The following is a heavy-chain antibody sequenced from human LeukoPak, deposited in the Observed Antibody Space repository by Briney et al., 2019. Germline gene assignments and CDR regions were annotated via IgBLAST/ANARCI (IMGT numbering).Heavy chain of an antibody. D-gene: IGHD1-1*01. Sequence: ASVKVSCKASGYTFTGYYMHWVRQAPGQGLEWMGRINPNSGGTNYAQKFQGRVTMTRDTSISTAYMELSRLRSDVTAVYYCARDRYDHMGYYGMDVWGQGTTVTVSS. V-gene: IGHV1-2*06. J-gene: IGHJ6*02. CDR2: INPNSGGT. CDR3: ARDRYDHMGYYGMDV. CDR1: GYTFTGYY.